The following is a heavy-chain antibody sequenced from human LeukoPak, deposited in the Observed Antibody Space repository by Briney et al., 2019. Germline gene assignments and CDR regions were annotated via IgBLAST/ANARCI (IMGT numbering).Heavy chain of an antibody. Sequence: PGRSLRLSCAASGFTFSSYGMHWVRQAPGKGLEWVAVISYDGSNKYYADSVKGRFTISRDNSKNTLYLQMNSLRAEDTAVYYCAKGSSGWYWGQGTLVTVSS. V-gene: IGHV3-30*18. CDR3: AKGSSGWY. J-gene: IGHJ4*02. CDR1: GFTFSSYG. D-gene: IGHD6-19*01. CDR2: ISYDGSNK.